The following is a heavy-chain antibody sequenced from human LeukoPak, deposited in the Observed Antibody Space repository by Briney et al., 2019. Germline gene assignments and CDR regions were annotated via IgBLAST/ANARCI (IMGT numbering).Heavy chain of an antibody. CDR2: IIPILGIA. CDR1: GGTFSSYA. J-gene: IGHJ4*02. D-gene: IGHD3-10*01. V-gene: IGHV1-69*04. Sequence: SVKVSCKTSGGTFSSYAISWVRQAPGQGLEWMGRIIPILGIANYAQKFQGRVTITADKSTSTAYMELSSLRSEDTAVYYCARVVGGSGSYYNTPADYWGQGTLVTVSS. CDR3: ARVVGGSGSYYNTPADY.